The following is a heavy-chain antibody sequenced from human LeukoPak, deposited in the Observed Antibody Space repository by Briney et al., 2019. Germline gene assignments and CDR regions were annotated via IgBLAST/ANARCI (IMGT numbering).Heavy chain of an antibody. CDR2: IIPIFGTA. D-gene: IGHD3-22*01. J-gene: IGHJ4*02. V-gene: IGHV1-69*01. Sequence: SVKVSCKASGGTFSSYAISWVRQAPGQGLEWMGGIIPIFGTANYAQKFQGRVTITADESTSTAYMELSSLRSEDTAVYYCATYYYDSSGYYPFDYWGQGTLVTVSS. CDR1: GGTFSSYA. CDR3: ATYYYDSSGYYPFDY.